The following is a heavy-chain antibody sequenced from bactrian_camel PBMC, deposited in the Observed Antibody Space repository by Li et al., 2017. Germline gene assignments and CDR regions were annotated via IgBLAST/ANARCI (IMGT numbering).Heavy chain of an antibody. Sequence: HVQLVESGGGSVQAGGSVRLSCTASKLMYTFCTLCVGWFRQAPGKEREGVAAIISDGRTYYAASAEGRLIVSKDNAVNTLYLEITGLKPEDTAKYYCAARGLYYSDYDVFNSAGFHFWGQGTQVTVSS. CDR2: IISDGRT. CDR1: KLMYTFCTLC. V-gene: IGHV3S55*01. D-gene: IGHD4*01. J-gene: IGHJ4*01. CDR3: AARGLYYSDYDVFNSAGFHF.